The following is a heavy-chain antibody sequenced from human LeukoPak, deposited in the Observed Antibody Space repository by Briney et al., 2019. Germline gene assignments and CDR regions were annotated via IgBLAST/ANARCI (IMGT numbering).Heavy chain of an antibody. CDR1: GYTFTNYA. CDR3: ARDAMTGYSYGKRWYYYYYMDV. D-gene: IGHD5-18*01. Sequence: ASVKVSCKASGYTFTNYAMNWVRQAPGQGLEWMGWINTNTGNPTYAQGFTGRFVFSLDTSVSTAYLQISSLKAEDTAVYYCARDAMTGYSYGKRWYYYYYMDVWGKGTTVTVSS. J-gene: IGHJ6*03. CDR2: INTNTGNP. V-gene: IGHV7-4-1*02.